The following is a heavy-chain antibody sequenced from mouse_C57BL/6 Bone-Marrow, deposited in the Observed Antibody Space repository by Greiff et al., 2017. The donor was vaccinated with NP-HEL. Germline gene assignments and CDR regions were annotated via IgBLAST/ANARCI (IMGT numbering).Heavy chain of an antibody. CDR3: AREDLGRYYAMDY. CDR2: IDPSDSYT. V-gene: IGHV1-69*01. J-gene: IGHJ4*01. D-gene: IGHD4-1*01. CDR1: GYTFTSYW. Sequence: VKLKQPGAELVMPGASVKLSCKASGYTFTSYWMHWVKQRPGQGLEWIGEIDPSDSYTNYNQKFKGKSTLTVDKSSSTVYMQLSSLTSEDSAVYYCAREDLGRYYAMDYWGQGTSVTVSS.